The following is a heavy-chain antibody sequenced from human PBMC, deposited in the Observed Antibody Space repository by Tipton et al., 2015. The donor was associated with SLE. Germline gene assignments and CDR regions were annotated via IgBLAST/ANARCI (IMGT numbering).Heavy chain of an antibody. Sequence: SLRLSCAASGFTFGLYAMSWVRQAPGKGLEWVSTISKSADHTVYADSVKGRFTISRDNSQSTVYLQMNSLRAEDTAVYYCAKLGLGVVIDYWGQGTLVTVSS. V-gene: IGHV3-23*01. D-gene: IGHD3-3*01. CDR2: ISKSADHT. J-gene: IGHJ4*02. CDR3: AKLGLGVVIDY. CDR1: GFTFGLYA.